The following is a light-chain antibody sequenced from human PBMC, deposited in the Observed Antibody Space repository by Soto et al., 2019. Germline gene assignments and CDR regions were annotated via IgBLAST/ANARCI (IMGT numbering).Light chain of an antibody. Sequence: EIVLTQSPATLSLSPGERATLSCRASQSVSSYLAWYQQKPGQAPRLLIYDASKRATGIPARFSGSGSGTDFTLTISRLEPEDFAVYYCQQRSNWPPTWTFGQGTKVEIK. CDR3: QQRSNWPPTWT. J-gene: IGKJ1*01. V-gene: IGKV3-11*01. CDR2: DAS. CDR1: QSVSSY.